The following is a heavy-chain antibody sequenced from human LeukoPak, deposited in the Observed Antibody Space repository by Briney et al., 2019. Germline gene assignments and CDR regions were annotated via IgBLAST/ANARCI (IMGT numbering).Heavy chain of an antibody. D-gene: IGHD3-9*01. CDR1: GGSISSYY. J-gene: IGHJ3*02. Sequence: SETLSLTCTVSGGSISSYYWTWIRQPAGKGLEWIGRMNASGSTNYNPSLKSRVTMSVDTSKNQFSLKLRSVTAADTAVYYCARALVPYYDILTGYYKHPIDAFDIWGQGTMVTVSS. V-gene: IGHV4-4*07. CDR3: ARALVPYYDILTGYYKHPIDAFDI. CDR2: MNASGST.